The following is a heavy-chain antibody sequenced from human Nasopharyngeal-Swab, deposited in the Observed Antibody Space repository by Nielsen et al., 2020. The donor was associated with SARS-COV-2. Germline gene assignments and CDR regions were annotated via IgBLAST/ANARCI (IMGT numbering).Heavy chain of an antibody. CDR3: ATSMAVAGTQPPLY. J-gene: IGHJ4*02. Sequence: ASVKVSCKASGGTFSSYAISWVRQAPGQGLEWMGGFDPEDGETIYAQKFQGRVTMTEDTSTDTAYMELSSLRSEDTAVYYCATSMAVAGTQPPLYWGQGTLVTVSS. V-gene: IGHV1-24*01. CDR1: GGTFSSYA. D-gene: IGHD6-19*01. CDR2: FDPEDGET.